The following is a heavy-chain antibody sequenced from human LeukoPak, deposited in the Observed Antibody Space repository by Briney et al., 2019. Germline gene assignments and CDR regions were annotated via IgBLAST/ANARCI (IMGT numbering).Heavy chain of an antibody. CDR3: ASRGDSSGWYLQH. CDR2: ISSSSSNI. CDR1: GFTFSDYN. V-gene: IGHV3-11*04. J-gene: IGHJ1*01. D-gene: IGHD6-19*01. Sequence: GGSLRLSCAASGFTFSDYNMTWLRQAPGKGREWVSYISSSSSNIYYAGSVKGRFTISSDNAKNSLYLQMNSLRVEDTAVYYCASRGDSSGWYLQHWGQGTLVIVSS.